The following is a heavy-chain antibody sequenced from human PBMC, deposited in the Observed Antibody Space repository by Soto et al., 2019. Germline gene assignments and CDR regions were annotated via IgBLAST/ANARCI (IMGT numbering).Heavy chain of an antibody. J-gene: IGHJ6*02. D-gene: IGHD6-13*01. CDR3: ARDLIAAAGYNPPYYYYGMDV. Sequence: SETLSLTYTDSGGSISSYYWCWIRQPAGKGLEWIGRIYTSGSTNYNPSLKSRVTMSVDTSKNQFSLKLSSVTAADTAVYYCARDLIAAAGYNPPYYYYGMDVWGQGTTVTVSS. CDR2: IYTSGST. V-gene: IGHV4-4*07. CDR1: GGSISSYY.